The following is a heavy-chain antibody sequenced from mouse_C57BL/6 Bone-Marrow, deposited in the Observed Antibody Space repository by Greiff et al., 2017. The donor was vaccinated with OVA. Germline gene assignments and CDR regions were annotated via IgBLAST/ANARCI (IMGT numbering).Heavy chain of an antibody. J-gene: IGHJ2*01. V-gene: IGHV1-55*01. CDR2: IYPGSGST. CDR3: ANNCYGSSYGY. Sequence: QVQLQQPGAELVKPGASVKMSCKASGYTFTSYWITWVKQRPGQGLEWIGEIYPGSGSTNYNEKFKSKATLTVDTSSSTAYMQLSSLTSEDSAVYYCANNCYGSSYGYWGQGTTLTVSS. D-gene: IGHD1-1*01. CDR1: GYTFTSYW.